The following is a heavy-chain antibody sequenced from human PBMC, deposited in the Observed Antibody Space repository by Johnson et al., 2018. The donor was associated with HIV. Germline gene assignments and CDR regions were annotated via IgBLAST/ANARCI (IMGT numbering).Heavy chain of an antibody. CDR2: ISYDGDNK. D-gene: IGHD6-19*01. V-gene: IGHV3-30*04. Sequence: QVQLVESGGGLVQPGGSLRLSCAASGFTFGSYALHWVRQAPGKGLEWVALISYDGDNKYYTDSVKGRFTISRDNSKNTVFLLLNSLRTEDTAVYYCARVRRSGWFDNDAFDFWGQGTMVTVSS. CDR3: ARVRRSGWFDNDAFDF. CDR1: GFTFGSYA. J-gene: IGHJ3*01.